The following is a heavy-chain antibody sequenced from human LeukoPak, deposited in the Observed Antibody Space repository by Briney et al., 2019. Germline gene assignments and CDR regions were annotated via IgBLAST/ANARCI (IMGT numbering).Heavy chain of an antibody. D-gene: IGHD6-19*01. Sequence: PGGSLRLSCAASAFTFSSYWMSWVRQAPGKGLEWVANIKQDGSEKNYVDSVKGRFTISRDNAKNSLYLQMNRLRAEDTAVYYCARDGVLSVAGYYYYYGMDVWGKGTTVSVSS. CDR3: ARDGVLSVAGYYYYYGMDV. J-gene: IGHJ6*04. V-gene: IGHV3-7*03. CDR1: AFTFSSYW. CDR2: IKQDGSEK.